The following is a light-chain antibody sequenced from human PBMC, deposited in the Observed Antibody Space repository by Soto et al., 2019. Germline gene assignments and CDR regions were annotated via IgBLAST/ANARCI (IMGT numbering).Light chain of an antibody. CDR1: QSVNTNF. Sequence: EIVLTQSPATLSVSLGDSATLSCRASQSVNTNFLAWYQQKPGLAPRLLFYATSTRATGIPDRFSGSGSGTDFTLTISRLEPEDFAVYYCQHYDRSAWTFGPGTKVDIK. CDR2: ATS. V-gene: IGKV3-20*01. CDR3: QHYDRSAWT. J-gene: IGKJ1*01.